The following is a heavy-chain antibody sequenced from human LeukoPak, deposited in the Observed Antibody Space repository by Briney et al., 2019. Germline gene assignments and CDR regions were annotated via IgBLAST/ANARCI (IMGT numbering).Heavy chain of an antibody. CDR3: ARFGVRGVKIDY. D-gene: IGHD3-10*01. V-gene: IGHV4-38-2*01. Sequence: SETLSLTCAVSGYSISSGYYWGWIRQPPGKGLEWIGSIYHSGGTYYNPSLKSRVTISVDTSKNQFSLKLSSVTAADTAVYYCARFGVRGVKIDYWGQGTLVTVSS. CDR2: IYHSGGT. CDR1: GYSISSGYY. J-gene: IGHJ4*02.